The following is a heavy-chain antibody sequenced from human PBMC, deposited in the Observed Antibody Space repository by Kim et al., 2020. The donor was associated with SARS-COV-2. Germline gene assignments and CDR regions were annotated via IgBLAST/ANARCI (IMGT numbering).Heavy chain of an antibody. CDR3: ARPLMVRGGFDY. D-gene: IGHD3-10*01. V-gene: IGHV4-39*07. J-gene: IGHJ4*02. Sequence: YYRPSLKSRVTIAVDTSKNQFSLKLSSVTAADTAVYYWARPLMVRGGFDYWGQGTLVTVSS.